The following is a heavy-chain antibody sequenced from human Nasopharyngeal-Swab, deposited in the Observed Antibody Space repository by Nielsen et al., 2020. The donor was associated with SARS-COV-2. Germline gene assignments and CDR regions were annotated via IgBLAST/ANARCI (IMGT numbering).Heavy chain of an antibody. J-gene: IGHJ6*02. Sequence: ASLKVSCKASGYTFTDYYMHWVRQAPGQGLEWMGWINPNNGGTDYALKFQGRVTMTRDTSSSSAYMELSRLRSDDTAVYYCATSMTGSSPYYYYGMDVWGQGTSVTVSS. D-gene: IGHD3-9*01. V-gene: IGHV1-2*02. CDR3: ATSMTGSSPYYYYGMDV. CDR1: GYTFTDYY. CDR2: INPNNGGT.